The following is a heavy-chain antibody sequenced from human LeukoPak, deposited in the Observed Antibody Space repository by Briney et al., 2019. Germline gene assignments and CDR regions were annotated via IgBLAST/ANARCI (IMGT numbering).Heavy chain of an antibody. Sequence: GGSLRLSCAASGFTFSSHGMNWVRQAPGKGLEWVSGITGGGTTYYADSVKGRVTISRDNSKNTLYLQMNSLRAEDTAVYYCAKRVLSGMNYFDYWGQGTLVTVPS. CDR1: GFTFSSHG. V-gene: IGHV3-23*01. D-gene: IGHD6-25*01. CDR2: ITGGGTT. CDR3: AKRVLSGMNYFDY. J-gene: IGHJ4*02.